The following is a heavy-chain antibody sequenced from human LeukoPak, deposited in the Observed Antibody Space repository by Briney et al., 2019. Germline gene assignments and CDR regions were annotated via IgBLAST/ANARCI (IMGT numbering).Heavy chain of an antibody. J-gene: IGHJ4*02. CDR2: INPSGGTT. Sequence: GASVKVSCKASGYTFTSYDINWVRQATGQGLEWMGIINPSGGTTTYAQKFQGRLTMTRDMSTSTVYMELSSLRSEDTAVYYCARRGGIQLWFGFDYWGQGTLVTVSS. V-gene: IGHV1-46*01. D-gene: IGHD5-18*01. CDR1: GYTFTSYD. CDR3: ARRGGIQLWFGFDY.